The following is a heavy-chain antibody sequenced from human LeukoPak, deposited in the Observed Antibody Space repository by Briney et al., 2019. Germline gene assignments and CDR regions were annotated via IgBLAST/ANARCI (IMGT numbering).Heavy chain of an antibody. CDR1: GVSFSGYY. V-gene: IGHV4-34*01. CDR3: ARLLRKYSSSWSSYGMNV. Sequence: SETLSLTCAVYGVSFSGYYWSWIRRPPGKGLEWIGEINHSGSTNYNPSLKSRVTISVDTSKNQFSLKLSSVTAAYTAVYYCARLLRKYSSSWSSYGMNVWGQGTTVTVSS. CDR2: INHSGST. J-gene: IGHJ6*02. D-gene: IGHD6-13*01.